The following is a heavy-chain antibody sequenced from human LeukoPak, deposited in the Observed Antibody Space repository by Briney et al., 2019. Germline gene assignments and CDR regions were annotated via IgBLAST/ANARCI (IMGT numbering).Heavy chain of an antibody. CDR2: ISSSGSTI. V-gene: IGHV3-11*01. CDR1: GFTFSDYY. D-gene: IGHD6-19*01. Sequence: GGSLRLSCAASGFTFSDYYMSWIRQAPGKGLEWVSYISSSGSTIYYADSVKGRFTISRDNAKNSLYLQMNSLRAEDTAVYYCARGKSIAVALYYYYYYYMDVWGKGTTVTISS. CDR3: ARGKSIAVALYYYYYYYMDV. J-gene: IGHJ6*03.